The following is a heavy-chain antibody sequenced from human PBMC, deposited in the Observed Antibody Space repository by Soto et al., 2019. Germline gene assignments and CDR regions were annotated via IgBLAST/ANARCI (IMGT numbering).Heavy chain of an antibody. D-gene: IGHD4-17*01. CDR1: GYAFTTYG. Sequence: QVHLVQSGAEVKKPGASVKVSCKGSGYAFTTYGITWVRQAPGQGLEWMGWISAHNGNTNYAQKLQGRVTVTRDTSTSTAYMELRSLRSDDTAVYYCARASGDYGLSEYFQHWGQGTLVTVSS. CDR2: ISAHNGNT. CDR3: ARASGDYGLSEYFQH. J-gene: IGHJ1*01. V-gene: IGHV1-18*01.